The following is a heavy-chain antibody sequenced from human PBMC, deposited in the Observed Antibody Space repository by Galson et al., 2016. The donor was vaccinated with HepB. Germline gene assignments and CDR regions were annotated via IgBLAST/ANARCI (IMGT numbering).Heavy chain of an antibody. V-gene: IGHV3-74*01. CDR2: INSDGSST. Sequence: SLRLSCAASGFTFSNYWMHWVRQAPGKGLVWVSRINSDGSSTSYADSVKGRFTISRDSAKNTLYLQMNSLRAEGTAVYYCARDRYCSGGSCYPWEAYYYYGMDVGGQGTTVTVSS. CDR3: ARDRYCSGGSCYPWEAYYYYGMDV. D-gene: IGHD2-15*01. J-gene: IGHJ6*02. CDR1: GFTFSNYW.